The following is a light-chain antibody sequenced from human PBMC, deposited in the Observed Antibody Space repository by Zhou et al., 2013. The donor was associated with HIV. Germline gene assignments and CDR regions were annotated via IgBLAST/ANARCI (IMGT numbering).Light chain of an antibody. CDR2: GAS. CDR1: QSVSSN. Sequence: EIVMTQSPATLSVSPGERATLSCRASQSVSSNLAWYQQKPGQAPRLLIYGASSRAIGIPDRISGSGSGTDFTLTFSRLEPEDFAVYYCQQYGSSPITFGQGTRL. J-gene: IGKJ5*01. V-gene: IGKV3-20*01. CDR3: QQYGSSPIT.